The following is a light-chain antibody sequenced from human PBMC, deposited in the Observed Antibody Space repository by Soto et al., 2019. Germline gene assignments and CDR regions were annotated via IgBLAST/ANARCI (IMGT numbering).Light chain of an antibody. J-gene: IGKJ2*01. CDR3: QKYGSSPPYT. Sequence: EVVLTQSPGTLSLSPGERATLSCRASQSVSNNYFAWYQQKPGQAPRLLIFGSSDRATGIPDRFSGSGSGTDFTLTISRLEPEDFAVFYCQKYGSSPPYTFGQGTKREIK. CDR2: GSS. CDR1: QSVSNNY. V-gene: IGKV3-20*01.